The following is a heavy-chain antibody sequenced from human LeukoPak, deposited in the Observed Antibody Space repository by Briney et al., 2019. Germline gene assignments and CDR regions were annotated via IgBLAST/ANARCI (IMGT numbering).Heavy chain of an antibody. J-gene: IGHJ4*02. Sequence: GASVKVSRKASGYTFIGYQMHWVRQAPGQGLEWMGWINPNSGDISYAQKFQGRVTMTRDTSISTAYMELSRLTSDDSAVYYCARDYYDSSGYYYGGFWGQGTLVTVSS. V-gene: IGHV1-2*02. CDR1: GYTFIGYQ. CDR2: INPNSGDI. D-gene: IGHD3-22*01. CDR3: ARDYYDSSGYYYGGF.